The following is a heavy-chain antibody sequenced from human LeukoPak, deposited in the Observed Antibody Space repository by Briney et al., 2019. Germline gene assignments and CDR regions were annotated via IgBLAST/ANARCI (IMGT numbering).Heavy chain of an antibody. CDR1: GFTFDDYA. V-gene: IGHV3-9*01. Sequence: PGGSLRLSCAASGFTFDDYAMHWVRHAPGKGLEWVSGISWNSGSIGYADSVKGRFTISRDNSKNTLYLQMNSLRAEDTAVYYCARENHVRITMIVGYWGQGTLVTVSS. D-gene: IGHD3-22*01. CDR3: ARENHVRITMIVGY. J-gene: IGHJ4*02. CDR2: ISWNSGSI.